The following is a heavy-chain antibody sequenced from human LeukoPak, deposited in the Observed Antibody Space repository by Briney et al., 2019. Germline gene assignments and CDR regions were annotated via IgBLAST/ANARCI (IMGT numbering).Heavy chain of an antibody. Sequence: SGGSLRLSCAASGFTFSSYAMSWVRQAPGKGLEWVSSISGSGDSAYYADSVKGRFAISRDNSKNTMYVQMNSLRAEDTAVYYCGRDLGGGYYYVEYWGQGTLVTVSS. CDR1: GFTFSSYA. D-gene: IGHD3-10*01. J-gene: IGHJ4*02. CDR3: GRDLGGGYYYVEY. CDR2: ISGSGDSA. V-gene: IGHV3-23*01.